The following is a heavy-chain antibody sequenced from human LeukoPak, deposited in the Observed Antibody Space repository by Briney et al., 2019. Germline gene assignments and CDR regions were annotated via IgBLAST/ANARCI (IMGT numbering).Heavy chain of an antibody. V-gene: IGHV3-30-3*01. CDR1: GFTFRAYT. D-gene: IGHD4-17*01. CDR3: ARGKYGDLTTYSYLDY. J-gene: IGHJ4*02. Sequence: PGRSLRLSCAASGFTFRAYTIHWVRQAPGKGLEWVSVISSDGSNTYYADSVKGRFTLSRDISKNTLYLQMNRLRAEDTAVYYCARGKYGDLTTYSYLDYWGQGTLVTVSS. CDR2: ISSDGSNT.